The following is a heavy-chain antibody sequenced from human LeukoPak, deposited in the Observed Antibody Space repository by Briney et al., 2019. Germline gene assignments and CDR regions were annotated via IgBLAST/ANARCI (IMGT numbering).Heavy chain of an antibody. Sequence: PGGSLRLSCAVSGFTVSTNYMSWVRQAPGKGLEWVSIIHRDGSTYYADSVKGRFTISRDNSKNTLYIQMNSLRAKDTGVYYCARDGEHVLAHDYWGQGTLVTVSS. CDR3: ARDGEHVLAHDY. D-gene: IGHD3-10*01. V-gene: IGHV3-66*01. J-gene: IGHJ4*02. CDR2: IHRDGST. CDR1: GFTVSTNY.